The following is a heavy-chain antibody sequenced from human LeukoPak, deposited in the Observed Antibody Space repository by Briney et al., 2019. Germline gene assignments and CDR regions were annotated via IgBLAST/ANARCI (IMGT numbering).Heavy chain of an antibody. J-gene: IGHJ3*01. Sequence: GGSLRLSCAASGFIFSDYGMHWVRQAPGKGLEWVAVIWNDGNNTYYGDSVKGLFTISRDNSKNTVYLQMNSLRAEDTAVYYCAIYNAGLVKHLDAFDLWGQGTMVTV. CDR2: IWNDGNNT. D-gene: IGHD1-26*01. V-gene: IGHV3-33*03. CDR3: AIYNAGLVKHLDAFDL. CDR1: GFIFSDYG.